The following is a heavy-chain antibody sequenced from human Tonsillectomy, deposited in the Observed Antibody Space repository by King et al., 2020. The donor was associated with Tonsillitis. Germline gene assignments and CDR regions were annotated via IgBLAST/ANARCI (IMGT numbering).Heavy chain of an antibody. Sequence: VQLQESGPGLVKPSQTLSLTCTVSGGSISSGSYYWSWIRQPAGKGLEWIGRIYTSGSTKYNPSLKSRATMSVDTSKKQFSLKLSSVTAADTAVYYCAREMLLYDILTGYSHYYFDYWGQGTLVTVSS. CDR3: AREMLLYDILTGYSHYYFDY. CDR2: IYTSGST. CDR1: GGSISSGSYY. D-gene: IGHD3-9*01. J-gene: IGHJ4*02. V-gene: IGHV4-61*02.